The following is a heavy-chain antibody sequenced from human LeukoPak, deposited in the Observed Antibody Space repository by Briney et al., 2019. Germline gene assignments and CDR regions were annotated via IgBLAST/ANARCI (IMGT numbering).Heavy chain of an antibody. CDR2: ISYDGSNK. D-gene: IGHD3-16*01. J-gene: IGHJ3*02. V-gene: IGHV3-30*18. CDR1: GFTFSSNG. Sequence: PGRSLRLSCAASGFTFSSNGMHWVRQAPGKGLEWVAVISYDGSNKYYADSVKGRFTISRDNSKNTLYLQMNSLRAEDTAVYYCAKVGGFTFDIWGQGTMVTVSS. CDR3: AKVGGFTFDI.